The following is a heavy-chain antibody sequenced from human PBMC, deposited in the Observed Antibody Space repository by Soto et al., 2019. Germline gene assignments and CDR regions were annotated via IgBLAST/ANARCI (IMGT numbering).Heavy chain of an antibody. V-gene: IGHV4-59*11. CDR1: GGSITSHY. Sequence: SETLSLTCSVSGGSITSHYWTWIRQPPGKGLEWIGYIYSSGTTTYNPSLKSRVAISQDTSKNQFSLTLTSVTALDTAVYYCARVGSDSFHSWRGWRFFFDFWGQGTLGTVSS. CDR3: ARVGSDSFHSWRGWRFFFDF. CDR2: IYSSGTT. D-gene: IGHD3-3*02. J-gene: IGHJ4*02.